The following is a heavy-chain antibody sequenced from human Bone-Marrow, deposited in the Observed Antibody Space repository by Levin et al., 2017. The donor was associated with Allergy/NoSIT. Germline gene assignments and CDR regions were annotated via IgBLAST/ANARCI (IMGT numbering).Heavy chain of an antibody. CDR1: DASITDYY. CDR2: SYYSGST. D-gene: IGHD4-17*01. J-gene: IGHJ4*02. Sequence: SETLSLTCTVSDASITDYYWTWIRQPPGKGLEWIGHSYYSGSTNYNPSLKSRVTISIDTSKNQFSLKLSSVTAADTAVYYCERRDYGDYFDYWGQGTLVTVSS. V-gene: IGHV4-59*01. CDR3: ERRDYGDYFDY.